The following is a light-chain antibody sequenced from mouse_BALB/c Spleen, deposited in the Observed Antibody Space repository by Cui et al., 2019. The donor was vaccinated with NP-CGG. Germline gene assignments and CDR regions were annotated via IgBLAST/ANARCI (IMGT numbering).Light chain of an antibody. CDR3: ALWYSNHWV. CDR1: TGAVTTSNY. CDR2: GTN. J-gene: IGLJ1*01. Sequence: QAVVTQESALTTSPGETVTLTCRSSTGAVTTSNYANWVQEKPDHLFTGLIGGTNNRAPGVPARFSGVLIGDKAALTITGAQTEDEAIYFCALWYSNHWVFGGGTKLTVL. V-gene: IGLV1*01.